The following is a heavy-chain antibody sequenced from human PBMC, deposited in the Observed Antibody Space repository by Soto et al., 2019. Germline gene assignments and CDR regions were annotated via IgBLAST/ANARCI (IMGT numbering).Heavy chain of an antibody. CDR1: GFTFSSYA. D-gene: IGHD6-6*01. Sequence: GGSLRLSCAASGFTFSSYAMSWVRQAPGKGLEWVSAISGSGGSTYYADSVKGRFTISRDNSKNTLYLQMNSLRAEDTAVYYCAKVARPRDRSPGKGPFDPWGQGTLVTVSS. J-gene: IGHJ5*02. V-gene: IGHV3-23*01. CDR2: ISGSGGST. CDR3: AKVARPRDRSPGKGPFDP.